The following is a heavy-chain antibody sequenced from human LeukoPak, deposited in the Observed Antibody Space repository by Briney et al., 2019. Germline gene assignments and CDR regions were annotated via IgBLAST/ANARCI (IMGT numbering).Heavy chain of an antibody. CDR1: GGSISNYY. J-gene: IGHJ6*02. D-gene: IGHD1-26*01. CDR2: IYYSGST. Sequence: PSETLSLTCTVSGGSISNYYWSWIRQPPGKGLEWIGYIYYSGSTNYNPSLKSRVTISVDTSKNQFSLKLSSVTAADTAVYYCARVGGTNYYYYGMDVWGQGTTVTVSS. V-gene: IGHV4-59*01. CDR3: ARVGGTNYYYYGMDV.